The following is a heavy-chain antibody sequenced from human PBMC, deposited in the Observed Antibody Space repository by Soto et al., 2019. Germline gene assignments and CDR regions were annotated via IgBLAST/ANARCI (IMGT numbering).Heavy chain of an antibody. CDR1: GFTFSSYA. CDR2: ISGSGGST. J-gene: IGHJ3*02. CDR3: AKVYSSSWGIHDAFDI. D-gene: IGHD6-13*01. Sequence: GGSLRLSCAASGFTFSSYAMSWVRQAPGKGLEWVSAISGSGGSTYYADSVKGRFTISRDNSKNTLYLQMNSLRAEDTAVYYCAKVYSSSWGIHDAFDIWGQGTMVTVSS. V-gene: IGHV3-23*01.